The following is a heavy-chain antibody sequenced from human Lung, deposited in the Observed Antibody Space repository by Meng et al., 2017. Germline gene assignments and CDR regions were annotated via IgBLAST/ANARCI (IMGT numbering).Heavy chain of an antibody. J-gene: IGHJ4*02. CDR2: INHSGST. CDR3: ARGPTTMAHDFDY. D-gene: IGHD4-11*01. CDR1: GGSFSDYY. Sequence: QQWDDGLLQPSETLSLTCVVSGGSFSDYYWSWIRQPPGKGLEWIGEINHSGSTNYNPSLESRATISVDTSQNNLSLKLSSVTAADSAVYYCARGPTTMAHDFDYWGQGTLVTVSS. V-gene: IGHV4-34*01.